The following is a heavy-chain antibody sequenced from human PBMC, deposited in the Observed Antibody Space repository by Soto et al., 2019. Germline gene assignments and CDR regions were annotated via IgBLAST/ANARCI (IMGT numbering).Heavy chain of an antibody. CDR1: GGSFSGYY. J-gene: IGHJ4*02. CDR2: INHSGST. CDR3: ARGRSSSYYFDY. Sequence: SETLSLTCAVYGGSFSGYYWSWIRQPPGKGLEWIGEINHSGSTNYNPSLKSRVTISVDTSKNQFSLKLSSVTAADTAVYYCARGRSSSYYFDYWGQGTLVTVSS. V-gene: IGHV4-34*01. D-gene: IGHD6-6*01.